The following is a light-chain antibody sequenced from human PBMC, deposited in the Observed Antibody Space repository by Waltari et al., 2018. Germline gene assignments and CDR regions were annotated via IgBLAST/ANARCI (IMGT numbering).Light chain of an antibody. V-gene: IGKV3-20*01. CDR3: QQYGSSPLYT. Sequence: EIVLTQSPGTLSLSPGERATLSCRASQSVSSSYLAWYQQKPGQAPRLLIYGASNRATGIPDRFSGSGSGTDFTLTISRLEPEDFAVYYCQQYGSSPLYTFGQGIKLEIK. CDR2: GAS. CDR1: QSVSSSY. J-gene: IGKJ2*01.